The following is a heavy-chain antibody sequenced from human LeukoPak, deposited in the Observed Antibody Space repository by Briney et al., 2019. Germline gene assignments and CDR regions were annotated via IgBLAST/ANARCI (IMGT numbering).Heavy chain of an antibody. J-gene: IGHJ6*03. V-gene: IGHV3-30*02. D-gene: IGHD3-10*01. CDR1: GFTFSSYG. Sequence: GGSLRLSCAASGFTFSSYGMHWVRQAPGKGLEWVAFIRYDGSNKYYADSVKGRFTISRVNSKNTLYLQMNSLRAEDTAVYYCATARGAPVRGVIPYYYYYMDVWGKGTTVTVSS. CDR2: IRYDGSNK. CDR3: ATARGAPVRGVIPYYYYYMDV.